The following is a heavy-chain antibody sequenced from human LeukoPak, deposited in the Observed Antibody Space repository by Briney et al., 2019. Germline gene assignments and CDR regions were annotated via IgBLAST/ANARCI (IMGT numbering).Heavy chain of an antibody. V-gene: IGHV4-59*01. Sequence: PSETLSLTCTVSGGSLSNYYWSWIRQPPGKGLDWIGYIYYRGSTNYNPSLKSRVTISLDTSKNQFSLKVTSVTAADTAVYYCARGRYYEGSGYFVYYFDYWGQGTLVTVSS. CDR2: IYYRGST. CDR1: GGSLSNYY. J-gene: IGHJ4*02. D-gene: IGHD3-22*01. CDR3: ARGRYYEGSGYFVYYFDY.